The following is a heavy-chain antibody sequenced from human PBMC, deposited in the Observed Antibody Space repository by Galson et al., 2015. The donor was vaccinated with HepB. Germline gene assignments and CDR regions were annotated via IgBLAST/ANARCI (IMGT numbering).Heavy chain of an antibody. CDR1: RFMFRSYG. Sequence: SMRLSCAASRFMFRSYGTHWARRGSGKGLEWVAVIWYDGSNKYYADSVKGRFTISRDNSKNTLYLQMNSLRAEDTAVYYCAKDAAKYCSGGSCYLGLDFWGQGTLVTVSS. V-gene: IGHV3-33*06. CDR3: AKDAAKYCSGGSCYLGLDF. J-gene: IGHJ4*02. D-gene: IGHD2-15*01. CDR2: IWYDGSNK.